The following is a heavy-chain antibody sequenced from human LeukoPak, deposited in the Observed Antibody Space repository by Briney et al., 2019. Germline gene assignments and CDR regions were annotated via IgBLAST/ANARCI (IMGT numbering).Heavy chain of an antibody. D-gene: IGHD6-13*01. CDR3: ARADYSSTWSHDYYYMDV. CDR1: GYSISSGYY. J-gene: IGHJ6*03. V-gene: IGHV4-38-2*02. Sequence: SSETLSLTCTVSGYSISSGYYWGWIRQPPGKGLEWIGSIYHSGSTYYNPSLKSRVTISVDTSKNQFSLKLSSVTAADTAVYYCARADYSSTWSHDYYYMDVWGKGTTVTVSS. CDR2: IYHSGST.